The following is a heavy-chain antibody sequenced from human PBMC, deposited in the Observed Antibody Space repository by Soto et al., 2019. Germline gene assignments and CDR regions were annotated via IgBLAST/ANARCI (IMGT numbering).Heavy chain of an antibody. Sequence: EVQLVESGGGLVQPGRSLRLSCAASGFTFDDYAMHWVRQAPGKGLEWVSGISWNSGSIGYADSVKGRFTISRDNAKNSLYLRMNGLRAEDTALYYCAKDSKGAAPSYFDYWGQGTLVTVSS. CDR3: AKDSKGAAPSYFDY. J-gene: IGHJ4*02. CDR1: GFTFDDYA. CDR2: ISWNSGSI. D-gene: IGHD2-15*01. V-gene: IGHV3-9*01.